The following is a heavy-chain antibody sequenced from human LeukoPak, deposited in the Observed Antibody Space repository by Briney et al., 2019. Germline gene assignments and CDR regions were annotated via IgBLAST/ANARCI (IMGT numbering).Heavy chain of an antibody. CDR2: ISGGGGST. Sequence: PGGSLRLSCAASGFTFTSYSMNWVRQAPGKGLEWVSTISGGGGSTYYADSVKGRFTISRDNSKNTLYQQVNSLRAEDTAVYYCAKGGKWDVTPFDYWGQGTLVTVSS. D-gene: IGHD1-26*01. CDR1: GFTFTSYS. V-gene: IGHV3-23*01. CDR3: AKGGKWDVTPFDY. J-gene: IGHJ4*02.